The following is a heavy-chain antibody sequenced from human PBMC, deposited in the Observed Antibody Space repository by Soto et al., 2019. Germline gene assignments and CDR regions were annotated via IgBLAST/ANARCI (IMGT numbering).Heavy chain of an antibody. V-gene: IGHV4-4*07. CDR2: FYPSGST. D-gene: IGHD3-3*01. CDR3: EGWSGYYNIDV. Sequence: QVQLQESGPGVVKTSETLSLTCSVSGGSISSYYWSRIRQPAGKGLEWIGRFYPSGSTNYNPSLWGRVTMSLDTSKKQFSLKLSSVTAADTAVYYCEGWSGYYNIDVWGQGTTVTVSS. CDR1: GGSISSYY. J-gene: IGHJ6*02.